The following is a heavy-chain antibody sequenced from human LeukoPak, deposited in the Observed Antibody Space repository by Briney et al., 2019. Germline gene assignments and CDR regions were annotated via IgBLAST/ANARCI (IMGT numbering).Heavy chain of an antibody. J-gene: IGHJ3*02. CDR3: AKVEVGYGDFDAFDI. CDR1: GFTFSSYA. D-gene: IGHD4-17*01. V-gene: IGHV3-23*01. CDR2: ISGSGGST. Sequence: GGSLRLSCAASGFTFSSYAMSWVRQAPGKGLEWVSAISGSGGSTYYADSVKGRFTISRDNANNSLYLQMNSLRAEDTALYYCAKVEVGYGDFDAFDIWGQGTMVTVSS.